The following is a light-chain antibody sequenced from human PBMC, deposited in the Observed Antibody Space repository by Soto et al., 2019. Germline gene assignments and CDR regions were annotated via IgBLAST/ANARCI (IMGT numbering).Light chain of an antibody. Sequence: VVSMSPATLSVSKGERATLSCRASQGVSNNLAWYQQKPGQAPRLLISGASTRATGVPARFSGSGSGTEFTLTIRRLEPEDFALYYCQQYGRLPPTFGGGTKVDIK. CDR1: QGVSNN. V-gene: IGKV3-15*01. CDR3: QQYGRLPPT. CDR2: GAS. J-gene: IGKJ4*01.